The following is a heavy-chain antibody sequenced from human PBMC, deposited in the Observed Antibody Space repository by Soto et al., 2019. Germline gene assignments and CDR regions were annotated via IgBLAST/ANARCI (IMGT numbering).Heavy chain of an antibody. Sequence: GASVKVSCKASGGTFSSYAISWVRQAPGQGLELMGGIIPIFGTANYAQKFQGRVTSTADESTSTAYMELSSLRSEDTAVYYCAVRYCSGGSCYSDGMDVLGQGNTVTVSS. D-gene: IGHD2-15*01. V-gene: IGHV1-69*13. CDR1: GGTFSSYA. CDR2: IIPIFGTA. CDR3: AVRYCSGGSCYSDGMDV. J-gene: IGHJ6*02.